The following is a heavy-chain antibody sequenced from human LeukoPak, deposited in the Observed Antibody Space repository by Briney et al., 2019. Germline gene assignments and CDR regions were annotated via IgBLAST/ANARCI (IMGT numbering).Heavy chain of an antibody. CDR1: GYTFTGYY. CDR3: ARDKRGRSSSWYYDY. Sequence: ASVKVSCKASGYTFTGYYMHWVRQAPGQGLEWMGWINPNSGGTNYAQEFQGRVTMTRDTSISTAYMELSRLRSDDTAVYYCARDKRGRSSSWYYDYWGQGTLVTVSS. D-gene: IGHD6-13*01. J-gene: IGHJ4*02. V-gene: IGHV1-2*02. CDR2: INPNSGGT.